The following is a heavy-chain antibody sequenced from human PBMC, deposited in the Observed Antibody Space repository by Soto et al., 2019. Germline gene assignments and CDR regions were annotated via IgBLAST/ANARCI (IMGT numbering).Heavy chain of an antibody. CDR2: IYYSGST. CDR1: GGSISASSYY. CDR3: ARRHGKNAFDI. V-gene: IGHV4-61*05. Sequence: PSETLSLTCTVSGGSISASSYYWGWIRQPPGKGLEWIGYIYYSGSTNYNPSLKSRVTISVDTSKNQFSLKLSSVTAADTAVYYCARRHGKNAFDICGQRTMVTVSS. J-gene: IGHJ3*02.